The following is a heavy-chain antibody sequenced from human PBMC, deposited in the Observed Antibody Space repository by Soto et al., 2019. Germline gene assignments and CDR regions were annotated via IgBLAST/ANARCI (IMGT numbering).Heavy chain of an antibody. CDR2: ISYDGSNK. V-gene: IGHV3-30*18. Sequence: GGSLRLSCAASGFTFSSYGMHWVRQAPGKGLEWVAVISYDGSNKYYADSVKGRFTISRDNSKNTLYLQMNSLRAEDTAVYYCAKTAGTHAFDIWGQGTMVTVS. J-gene: IGHJ3*02. CDR1: GFTFSSYG. CDR3: AKTAGTHAFDI. D-gene: IGHD6-13*01.